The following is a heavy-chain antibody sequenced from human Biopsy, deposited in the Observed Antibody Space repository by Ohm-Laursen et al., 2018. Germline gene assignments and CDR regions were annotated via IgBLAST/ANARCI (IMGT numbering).Heavy chain of an antibody. D-gene: IGHD2/OR15-2a*01. CDR3: ARVFCTSTTCYGLLDN. V-gene: IGHV1-18*01. Sequence: SSVKVSCKASGYSFTNHDINWVRQAPGQGLEWMGWISPYNDKTSYPPKLQDRVTMTADTSTNTAHVELRSLRSDDTAVYYCARVFCTSTTCYGLLDNWGQGTVVTVSS. J-gene: IGHJ4*02. CDR1: GYSFTNHD. CDR2: ISPYNDKT.